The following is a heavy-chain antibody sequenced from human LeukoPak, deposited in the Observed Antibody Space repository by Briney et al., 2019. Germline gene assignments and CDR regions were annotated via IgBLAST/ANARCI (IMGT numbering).Heavy chain of an antibody. CDR2: ISGDGGST. CDR1: GFTFDDYA. D-gene: IGHD3-22*01. CDR3: AKESTYYYDSSGYYPDAFDI. V-gene: IGHV3-43*02. J-gene: IGHJ3*02. Sequence: GGSLRLSCAAYGFTFDDYAMHWVRQAPGKGLEWVSLISGDGGSTSYADSVKGRFTISRDNSKNSLYLQMNSLRTEDTALYYCAKESTYYYDSSGYYPDAFDIWGQGTMVTVSS.